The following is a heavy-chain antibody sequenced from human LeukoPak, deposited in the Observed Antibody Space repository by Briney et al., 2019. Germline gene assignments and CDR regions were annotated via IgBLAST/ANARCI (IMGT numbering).Heavy chain of an antibody. Sequence: GESLKISCKGSGYSFTSYWIGWVRQMPGKGLEWMGIIYPGDSDTRYSPSFQGQVTISADKSISTAYLQWSSLKASDTAMYYCARQGRFWSGSHYYYYMDVWGKGTTVTVSS. CDR2: IYPGDSDT. CDR3: ARQGRFWSGSHYYYYMDV. J-gene: IGHJ6*03. CDR1: GYSFTSYW. D-gene: IGHD3-3*01. V-gene: IGHV5-51*01.